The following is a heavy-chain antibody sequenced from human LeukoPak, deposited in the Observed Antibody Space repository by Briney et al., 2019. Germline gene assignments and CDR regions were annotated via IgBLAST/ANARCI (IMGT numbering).Heavy chain of an antibody. D-gene: IGHD4-17*01. J-gene: IGHJ4*02. CDR2: ISYDGSNK. CDR3: AKDRYYGDYYFDY. CDR1: GFTFSSYG. V-gene: IGHV3-30*18. Sequence: HSGRSLRLSCAASGFTFSSYGMHWVRQAPGKGLEWVAVISYDGSNKYYADSVKGRFTISRDNSKNTLYLQMNSLRAEDTAVYYCAKDRYYGDYYFDYWGQGTLVTVSS.